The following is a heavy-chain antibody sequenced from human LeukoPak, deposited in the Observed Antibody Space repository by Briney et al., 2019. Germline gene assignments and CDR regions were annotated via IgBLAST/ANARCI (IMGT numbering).Heavy chain of an antibody. Sequence: GASVKVSCKASGYTFINYNINWVRQATGQGLEWMGWVNPRSGNAGYLQKFQGRLTITRDTSIDTAYMDLSSLSSEDTAVYYCARDFGAMTKVNWFDPWGQGTLVTVSS. V-gene: IGHV1-8*03. D-gene: IGHD2-2*01. CDR3: ARDFGAMTKVNWFDP. J-gene: IGHJ5*02. CDR1: GYTFINYN. CDR2: VNPRSGNA.